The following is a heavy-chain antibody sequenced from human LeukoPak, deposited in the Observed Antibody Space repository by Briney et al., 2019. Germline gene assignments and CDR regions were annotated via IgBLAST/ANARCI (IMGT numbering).Heavy chain of an antibody. CDR3: ARLGIQLWLILDY. V-gene: IGHV3-7*01. Sequence: PGGSLRLSCAASGFTFSSYGMSWVRQAPGKGLEWVANIKQDGSEKYYVDSVKGRFTISRDNAKNSLYLQMNSLRAEDTAVYYCARLGIQLWLILDYWGQGTLVTISS. J-gene: IGHJ4*02. CDR2: IKQDGSEK. CDR1: GFTFSSYG. D-gene: IGHD5-18*01.